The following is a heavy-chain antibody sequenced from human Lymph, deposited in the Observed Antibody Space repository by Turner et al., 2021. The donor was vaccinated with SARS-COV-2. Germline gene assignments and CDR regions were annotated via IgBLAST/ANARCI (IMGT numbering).Heavy chain of an antibody. Sequence: EAHLAQSGAEVKKPGASLKIPCTGSGHSFPTYWIGWVRQMPGKGLEWMGIIYPGDSDTRYSPSFQGQVTISADKSVSTAYLQGSSLKASDTAMYYCARLPIARGYSGYDFYYFDYWGQGTLVTVSS. CDR1: GHSFPTYW. D-gene: IGHD5-12*01. CDR2: IYPGDSDT. V-gene: IGHV5-51*01. CDR3: ARLPIARGYSGYDFYYFDY. J-gene: IGHJ4*02.